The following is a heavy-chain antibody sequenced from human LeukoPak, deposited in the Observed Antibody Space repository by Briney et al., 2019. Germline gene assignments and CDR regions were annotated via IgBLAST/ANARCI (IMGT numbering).Heavy chain of an antibody. V-gene: IGHV4-61*01. D-gene: IGHD6-13*01. CDR1: GGSISISSYY. CDR2: IYYSGST. J-gene: IGHJ4*02. CDR3: ARDIRQQLAPGYFDY. Sequence: PSETLSLTCTVSGGSISISSYYWGWIRQPPGKGLEWIGYIYYSGSTNYNPSLKSRVTISVDTSKNQFSLKLSSVTAADTAVYYCARDIRQQLAPGYFDYWGQGTLVTVSS.